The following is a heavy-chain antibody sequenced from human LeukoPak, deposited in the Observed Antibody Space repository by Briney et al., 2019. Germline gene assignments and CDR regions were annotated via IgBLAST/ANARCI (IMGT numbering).Heavy chain of an antibody. Sequence: GRSLRLSCVASGFTFKSYGMHWVRQAPGKGLEWVAIIWYDGSNKYYADFVKGRFTTSGDNSKNTLYLQMNSLRADDTAVYYCARVSGYSGTWYVDYWGQGTLVTVSS. CDR2: IWYDGSNK. D-gene: IGHD6-13*01. J-gene: IGHJ4*02. CDR1: GFTFKSYG. V-gene: IGHV3-33*01. CDR3: ARVSGYSGTWYVDY.